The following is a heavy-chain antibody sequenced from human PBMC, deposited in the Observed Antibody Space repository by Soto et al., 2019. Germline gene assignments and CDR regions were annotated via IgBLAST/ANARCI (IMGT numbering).Heavy chain of an antibody. J-gene: IGHJ5*02. CDR2: IYYTGIT. D-gene: IGHD2-21*02. Sequence: PSETLSLTCAVSGGSISSGGYYWSWIRQPPGKGLEWIGYIYYTGITSYNPSLKTRVTMSVDTSKNQFSLKLSSVTAADTAVYYCARDRTASWFDPWGQGTLVTVSS. CDR3: ARDRTASWFDP. CDR1: GGSISSGGYY. V-gene: IGHV4-61*08.